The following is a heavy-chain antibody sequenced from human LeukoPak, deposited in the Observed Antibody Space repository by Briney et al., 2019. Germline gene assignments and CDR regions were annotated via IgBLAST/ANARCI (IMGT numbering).Heavy chain of an antibody. CDR3: ARVIDYYDSSGYYWSTVWFDP. D-gene: IGHD3-22*01. CDR2: IYYSGST. Sequence: SETLSLTCTVSGGSVSSGSYYWSWIRQPPGKGLEWIGYIYYSGSTNYNPSLKSRVTISVDTSKNQFSLKLSSVTAADTAVYYCARVIDYYDSSGYYWSTVWFDPWGQGTLVTVSS. CDR1: GGSVSSGSYY. V-gene: IGHV4-61*01. J-gene: IGHJ5*02.